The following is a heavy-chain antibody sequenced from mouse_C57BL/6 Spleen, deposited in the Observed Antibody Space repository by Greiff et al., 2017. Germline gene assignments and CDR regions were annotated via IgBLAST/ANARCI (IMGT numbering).Heavy chain of an antibody. CDR3: TRADLKGFAY. CDR2: ISSGGDYI. J-gene: IGHJ3*01. Sequence: EVMLVESGEGLVKPGGSLKLSCAASGFTFSSYAMSWVRQTPEKRLEWVAYISSGGDYIYYADTVKGRFTISRDNARNTLYLQMSSLKSEDTAMYYCTRADLKGFAYWGQGTLVTVSA. V-gene: IGHV5-9-1*02. CDR1: GFTFSSYA.